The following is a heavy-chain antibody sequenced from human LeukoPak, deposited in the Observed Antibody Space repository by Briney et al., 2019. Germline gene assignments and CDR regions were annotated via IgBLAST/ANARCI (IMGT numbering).Heavy chain of an antibody. Sequence: ASVKVSCKASGYTFTGYYMHWVRQAPGQGLEWMGWINPNSGGTNYAQKFQGRVTMTRDTSISTAYMELSRLRSDDTAVNYCARTGRLRFTGGFDIWGQGTMVTVSP. CDR2: INPNSGGT. CDR1: GYTFTGYY. D-gene: IGHD4-17*01. CDR3: ARTGRLRFTGGFDI. V-gene: IGHV1-2*02. J-gene: IGHJ3*02.